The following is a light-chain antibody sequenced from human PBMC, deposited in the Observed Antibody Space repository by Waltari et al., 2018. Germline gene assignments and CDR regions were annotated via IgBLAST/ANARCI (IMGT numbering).Light chain of an antibody. J-gene: IGKJ4*01. Sequence: DIQMTQSPSSLSASVGDRVNITCQATQDINNFLNWYQQKPGRAPSPLIYDASNLETGVTSRFSGSGSGTHFTLTISSLQTEDSATYYCQQYDTLPPSFGGGTKVEI. CDR2: DAS. V-gene: IGKV1-33*01. CDR1: QDINNF. CDR3: QQYDTLPPS.